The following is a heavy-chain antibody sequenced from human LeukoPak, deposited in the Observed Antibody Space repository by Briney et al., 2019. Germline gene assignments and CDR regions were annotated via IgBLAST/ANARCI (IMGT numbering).Heavy chain of an antibody. J-gene: IGHJ6*02. CDR2: IWYDGSNK. CDR3: ARGDSNYGMDV. D-gene: IGHD4-4*01. CDR1: GFTFSSYG. Sequence: PGGSLRLSCAASGFTFSSYGMHWVRQAPGKGREGVAVIWYDGSNKYYADSVKGRFTISRDNSKNTLYLQMNSLRAEDTAVYYCARGDSNYGMDVWGQGTRVTVSS. V-gene: IGHV3-33*01.